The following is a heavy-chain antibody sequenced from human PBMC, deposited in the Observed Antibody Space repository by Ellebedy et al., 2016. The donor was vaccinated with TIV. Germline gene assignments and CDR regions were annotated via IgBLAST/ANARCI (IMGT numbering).Heavy chain of an antibody. CDR2: MNPNSGNT. D-gene: IGHD5-24*01. V-gene: IGHV1-8*01. J-gene: IGHJ6*03. Sequence: ASVKVSCXASGYTFTSYDINWVRQATGQGLEWMGWMNPNSGNTGYAQKFQGRVTMTRNTSISTAYMELSSLRSEDTAVYYCARGLQGTGYYYMDVWGKGTTVTVSS. CDR3: ARGLQGTGYYYMDV. CDR1: GYTFTSYD.